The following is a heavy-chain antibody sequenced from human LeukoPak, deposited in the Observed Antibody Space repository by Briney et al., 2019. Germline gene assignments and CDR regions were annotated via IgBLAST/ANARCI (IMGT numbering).Heavy chain of an antibody. D-gene: IGHD3-22*01. CDR2: ISNEGVTR. V-gene: IGHV3-30*04. Sequence: PGGSLRLSCAASGFTFNKYAIHWARQAPGKGLEWVAVISNEGVTRIFANSVKGRFTISRDNWKNTLYLQLSSLRVEDTAVYYCVREGYYDSGGPFSGYFDYWGRGDLVTVSS. CDR1: GFTFNKYA. J-gene: IGHJ4*02. CDR3: VREGYYDSGGPFSGYFDY.